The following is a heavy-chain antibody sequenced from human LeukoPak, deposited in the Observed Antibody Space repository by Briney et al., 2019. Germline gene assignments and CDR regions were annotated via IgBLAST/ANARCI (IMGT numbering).Heavy chain of an antibody. J-gene: IGHJ4*02. D-gene: IGHD6-13*01. V-gene: IGHV3-23*01. CDR2: ISGPGSTT. CDR3: AKGLLTKTHGISWDPFDS. Sequence: GGSLRLSCAASGFTFSGYAMTWVRQAPGKGLEWVATISGPGSTTYYADSVKGRLTISRDNSQNTLYLQMNSLRAEDTAIYYCAKGLLTKTHGISWDPFDSWGQGTLVTVSS. CDR1: GFTFSGYA.